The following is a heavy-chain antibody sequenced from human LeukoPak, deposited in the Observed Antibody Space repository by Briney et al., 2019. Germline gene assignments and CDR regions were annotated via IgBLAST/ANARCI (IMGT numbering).Heavy chain of an antibody. CDR1: GGTFSSYA. J-gene: IGHJ5*02. Sequence: GASVKVSCKASGGTFSSYAISWVRQAPGQGLEWMGGIIPIFGTANYAQKFQGRVTVTADESTSTAYMELSSLRSEDTAVYYCARDDYGGNSRWFDPWGQGTLVTVSS. D-gene: IGHD4-23*01. CDR3: ARDDYGGNSRWFDP. CDR2: IIPIFGTA. V-gene: IGHV1-69*13.